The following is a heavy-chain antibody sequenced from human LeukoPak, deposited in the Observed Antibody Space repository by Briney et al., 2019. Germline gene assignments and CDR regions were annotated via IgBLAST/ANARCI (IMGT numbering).Heavy chain of an antibody. CDR1: GGSISSPNHD. J-gene: IGHJ5*02. D-gene: IGHD3-10*01. Sequence: SETLSLTCSVSGGSISSPNHDWAWIRQPPGQGLEWIGSIYYSGTTYYNLSLKSRVTLSVDTSQNQFSLKLSSVTAADTAIYFCARSLGANTWVGNWFDPWGQETLVTVSP. CDR2: IYYSGTT. V-gene: IGHV4-39*01. CDR3: ARSLGANTWVGNWFDP.